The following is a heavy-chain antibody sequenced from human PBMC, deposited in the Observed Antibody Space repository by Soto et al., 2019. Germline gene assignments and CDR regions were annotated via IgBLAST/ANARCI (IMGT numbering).Heavy chain of an antibody. CDR3: ARDRGYCSGGSCYSFRGYYYYYGMDV. D-gene: IGHD2-15*01. CDR1: GDSVSSNSAA. V-gene: IGHV6-1*01. Sequence: KQSQTLSLTCAISGDSVSSNSAAWNWIRQSPSRGLEWLGRTYYRSKWYNDYAVSVKSRITINPDTSKNQFSLQLNSVTPEDTAVYYCARDRGYCSGGSCYSFRGYYYYYGMDVWGQGTTVTVSS. CDR2: TYYRSKWYN. J-gene: IGHJ6*02.